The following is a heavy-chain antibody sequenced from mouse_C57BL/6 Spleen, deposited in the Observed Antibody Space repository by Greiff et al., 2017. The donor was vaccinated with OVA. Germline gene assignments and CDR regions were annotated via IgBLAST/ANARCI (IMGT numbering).Heavy chain of an antibody. CDR3: ARSALITTVAAFDY. Sequence: VQLQQSGAELVKPGASVKLSCKASGYTFTSYWMHWVKQRPGQGLEWIGMIHPNSGSTNYNEKFKSKATLTVDKSSSTAYMQLSSLTSEDSAVYYCARSALITTVAAFDYWGQGTTLTVSS. J-gene: IGHJ2*01. D-gene: IGHD1-1*01. V-gene: IGHV1-64*01. CDR1: GYTFTSYW. CDR2: IHPNSGST.